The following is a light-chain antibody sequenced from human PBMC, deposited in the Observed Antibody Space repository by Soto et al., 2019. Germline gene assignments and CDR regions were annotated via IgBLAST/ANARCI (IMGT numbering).Light chain of an antibody. Sequence: DIQLTQSPSFLSASVGDRVTITCRASQGISTYLAWYQHKPGKSPKLLIYAAATLQSGVPRRFSGSGSGTEFTLTISSLQPEDFATYYCQHLNGDLTFVQGTRLDIK. CDR2: AAA. CDR3: QHLNGDLT. J-gene: IGKJ5*01. CDR1: QGISTY. V-gene: IGKV1-9*01.